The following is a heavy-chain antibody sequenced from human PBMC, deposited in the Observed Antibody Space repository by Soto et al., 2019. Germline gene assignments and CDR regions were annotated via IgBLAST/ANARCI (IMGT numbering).Heavy chain of an antibody. V-gene: IGHV4-59*01. J-gene: IGHJ5*02. CDR1: GASMNDYY. CDR3: ASQYLGRSSSSYFDP. D-gene: IGHD6-6*01. Sequence: PSETLSLTCTVSGASMNDYYWSWIRQRPVNGLEWIGYVYYVGSTNYNPSLKSRVTMSLDTSKAQFSLKLGSVTTADAAVYYCASQYLGRSSSSYFDPWGQGTLVTVSS. CDR2: VYYVGST.